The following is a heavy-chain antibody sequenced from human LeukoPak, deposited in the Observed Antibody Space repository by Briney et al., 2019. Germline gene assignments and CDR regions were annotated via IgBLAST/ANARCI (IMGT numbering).Heavy chain of an antibody. Sequence: ASVKVSCKASGYTFTSYGISWVRQAPGQGLEWMGWISAYNGNTNYAQKLQGRVTMTTDTSTSTAYMELRSLRSDDTAVYYCARGSYVWGSYRPEATFDFDYWGQGTLVTASS. V-gene: IGHV1-18*01. J-gene: IGHJ4*02. CDR1: GYTFTSYG. CDR2: ISAYNGNT. CDR3: ARGSYVWGSYRPEATFDFDY. D-gene: IGHD3-16*02.